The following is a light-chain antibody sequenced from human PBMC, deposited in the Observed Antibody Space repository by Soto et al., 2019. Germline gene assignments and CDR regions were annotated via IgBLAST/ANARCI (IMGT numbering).Light chain of an antibody. V-gene: IGLV2-18*01. J-gene: IGLJ1*01. CDR1: SSDVGSYNR. CDR2: EVN. CDR3: SLYTSSSTPYV. Sequence: QSALTQPPSVSGSPGQSVTISCTGTSSDVGSYNRVSWYQQPPGTAPKLLIYEVNNRPSGVPDRFSGSKSGNTASLTISGLQAEDEADYYCSLYTSSSTPYVFGTGTKVTVL.